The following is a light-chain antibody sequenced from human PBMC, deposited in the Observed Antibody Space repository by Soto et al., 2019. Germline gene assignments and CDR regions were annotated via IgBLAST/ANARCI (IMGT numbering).Light chain of an antibody. J-gene: IGKJ1*01. CDR3: QQYNSYRT. V-gene: IGKV3-15*01. Sequence: ILLTPSPCTLSWSPDGIATLSCRASQSVSSNLAWYQQKPGQAPRLLIYGASTRATGIPARFSGSGSGTEFTLTISSLQPDDCATYYSQQYNSYRTFGQGTKVEIK. CDR2: GAS. CDR1: QSVSSN.